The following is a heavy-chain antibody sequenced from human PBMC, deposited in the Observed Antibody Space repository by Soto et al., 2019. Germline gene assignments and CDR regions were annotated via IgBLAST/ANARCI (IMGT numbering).Heavy chain of an antibody. CDR1: GGTFSSYA. CDR3: ARDKDPGTTPPGTNWFDP. V-gene: IGHV1-69*13. CDR2: IIPIFGTA. Sequence: ASVKVSCKASGGTFSSYAIIWVRQAPGQGLEWMGGIIPIFGTANYAQKFQGRVTITADESTSTAYMELSSLRSEDTAVYYCARDKDPGTTPPGTNWFDPWGQGTLVTVSS. D-gene: IGHD1-7*01. J-gene: IGHJ5*02.